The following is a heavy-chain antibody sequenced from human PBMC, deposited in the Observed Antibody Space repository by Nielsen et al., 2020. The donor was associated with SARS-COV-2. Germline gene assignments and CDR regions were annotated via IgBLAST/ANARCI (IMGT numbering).Heavy chain of an antibody. D-gene: IGHD4-17*01. CDR2: IYYSGST. CDR3: ASRYGDYVDWYFDL. CDR1: GGSISSGDYY. V-gene: IGHV4-30-4*02. Sequence: SETLSLTCTVSGGSISSGDYYWSWIRQPPGKGLEWIGYIYYSGSTYYNPSLKSRVTISVDTSKNQFSLKLSSVTAADTAVYYCASRYGDYVDWYFDLWGRGTLVTVSS. J-gene: IGHJ2*01.